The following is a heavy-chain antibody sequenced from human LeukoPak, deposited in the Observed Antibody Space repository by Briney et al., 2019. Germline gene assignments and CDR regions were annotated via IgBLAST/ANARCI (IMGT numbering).Heavy chain of an antibody. Sequence: GGSLRLSFAASGFTFSIYGMNWVRQAPGKGLEWVSAISGSGGSTYYADSVKGRFTISRDNSKNTLYLQMNSLRAEDTAVYYCAKDMGGGDCYSDWGQGTLVTVSS. CDR2: ISGSGGST. V-gene: IGHV3-23*01. J-gene: IGHJ4*02. D-gene: IGHD2-21*02. CDR3: AKDMGGGDCYSD. CDR1: GFTFSIYG.